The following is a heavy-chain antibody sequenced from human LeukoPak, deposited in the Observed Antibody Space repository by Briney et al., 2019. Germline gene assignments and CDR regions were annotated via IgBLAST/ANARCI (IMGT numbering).Heavy chain of an antibody. D-gene: IGHD3-10*01. V-gene: IGHV3-21*01. J-gene: IGHJ4*02. CDR1: EFTFSSYS. Sequence: GGSLRLSCVASEFTFSSYSMNWVRQAPGKGLEWVSSISWTSNYIYCSDSLKGRFTISRDSAKNSLYLQTGSLRAEDTAVCFCAKGVYYFDYWGQGTLVTVSS. CDR3: AKGVYYFDY. CDR2: ISWTSNYI.